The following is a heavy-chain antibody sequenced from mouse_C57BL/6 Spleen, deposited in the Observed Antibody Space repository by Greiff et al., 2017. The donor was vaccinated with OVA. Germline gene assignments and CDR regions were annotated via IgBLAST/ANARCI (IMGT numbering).Heavy chain of an antibody. Sequence: VQLQQSGPVLVKPGASVKMSCTASGYTFTDYYMNWVKQSHGKSLEWIGVINPYNGGTSYNQKFKGKATLTVDKSSSTAYMELNSLTSEDSAVYYCARKRVTSHYYDMDYWGQGTSVTVSS. CDR3: ARKRVTSHYYDMDY. CDR2: INPYNGGT. V-gene: IGHV1-19*01. CDR1: GYTFTDYY. D-gene: IGHD2-1*01. J-gene: IGHJ4*01.